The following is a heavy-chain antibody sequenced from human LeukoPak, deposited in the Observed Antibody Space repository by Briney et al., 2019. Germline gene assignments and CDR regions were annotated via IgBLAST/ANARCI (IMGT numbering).Heavy chain of an antibody. CDR1: GYTFTGYF. J-gene: IGHJ4*02. D-gene: IGHD3-10*01. Sequence: ASVKVSCKASGYTFTGYFMHWVRQAPGQGLEWMGWINPNSGGTNYAQKFQGRVTMTRDTSISTAYMELSRLRSDDTAVYYCARGGLLWFGELPFYFDYWGQATLVTVSS. V-gene: IGHV1-2*02. CDR3: ARGGLLWFGELPFYFDY. CDR2: INPNSGGT.